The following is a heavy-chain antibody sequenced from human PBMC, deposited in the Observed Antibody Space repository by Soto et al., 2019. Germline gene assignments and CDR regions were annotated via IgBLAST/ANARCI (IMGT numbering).Heavy chain of an antibody. CDR3: ARGEGELTDFDYGMDG. D-gene: IGHD1-26*01. J-gene: IGHJ6*01. CDR1: GYNFTGYY. Sequence: QVQLVQSGAEVKKPGASVKVSCKASGYNFTGYYRPWGRQAPGQGLEWIGWINHNSGGTNYAQKLQGWVTMTRDTSISTAYMELSKLRSDDTAVYYCARGEGELTDFDYGMDGWGQGTTVTVSS. V-gene: IGHV1-2*04. CDR2: INHNSGGT.